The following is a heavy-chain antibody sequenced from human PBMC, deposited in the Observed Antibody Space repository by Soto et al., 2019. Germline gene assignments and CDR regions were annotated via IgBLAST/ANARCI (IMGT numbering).Heavy chain of an antibody. J-gene: IGHJ6*02. CDR1: GFTFSNYA. CDR2: IKSKTDGGTT. D-gene: IGHD1-26*01. Sequence: GGSLRLSCAASGFTFSNYALHWVRQAPGKGLEWVGRIKSKTDGGTTDYAAPVKGRFTISRDDSKNTLYLQMNSLKTEDTAVYYCTTLVGATNRYYYYGMDVWGQGTTVTVSS. V-gene: IGHV3-15*01. CDR3: TTLVGATNRYYYYGMDV.